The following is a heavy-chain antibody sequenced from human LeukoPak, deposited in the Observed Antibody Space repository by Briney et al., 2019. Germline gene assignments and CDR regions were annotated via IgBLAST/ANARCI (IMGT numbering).Heavy chain of an antibody. CDR3: ARDFPGIGRGTFDF. D-gene: IGHD3-10*01. CDR2: ISSNNRYI. J-gene: IGHJ3*01. V-gene: IGHV3-21*04. Sequence: GGSLRLSCAASGFTFSTYSMNWVRQAPGKGLEWVSSISSNNRYIYYADSVKGRFTISRDNAKNSLYLQMNSLRAEDTAVYYCARDFPGIGRGTFDFWGQGTIIIVSS. CDR1: GFTFSTYS.